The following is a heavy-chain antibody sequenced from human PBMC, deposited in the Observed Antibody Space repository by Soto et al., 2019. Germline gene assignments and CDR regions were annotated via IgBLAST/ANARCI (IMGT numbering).Heavy chain of an antibody. J-gene: IGHJ4*02. CDR3: ARRSVNIRTFYSGLKTHCFDY. CDR1: GDSMSSSDYY. CDR2: IYYSGST. Sequence: SETLSLTCAVSGDSMSSSDYYWGWIRQPPGKGLEWIGSIYYSGSTYYNPSLQSRVAISVDTSKNQFSLKLKSVTAADTAIYYCARRSVNIRTFYSGLKTHCFDYWGQGAPVTVSS. D-gene: IGHD6-19*01. V-gene: IGHV4-39*01.